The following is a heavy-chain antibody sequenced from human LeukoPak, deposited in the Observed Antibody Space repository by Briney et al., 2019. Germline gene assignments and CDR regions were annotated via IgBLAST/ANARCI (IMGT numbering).Heavy chain of an antibody. J-gene: IGHJ4*02. D-gene: IGHD5-18*01. V-gene: IGHV4-59*01. CDR2: IYYSGST. Sequence: PSETLSLTCTVSGGSISSYYWSWIRQPPGKGLEWIGYIYYSGSTNYNPSLKSRVTISVDTSKNQFSLKLSFVTAADTAVYYCARAEVGYSYGYLGYWGQGTLVTVSS. CDR3: ARAEVGYSYGYLGY. CDR1: GGSISSYY.